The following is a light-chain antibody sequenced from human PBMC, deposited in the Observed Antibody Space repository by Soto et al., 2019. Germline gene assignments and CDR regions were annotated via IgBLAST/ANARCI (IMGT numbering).Light chain of an antibody. CDR1: QSLLHSNGYNY. CDR2: LGS. J-gene: IGKJ2*01. V-gene: IGKV2-28*01. CDR3: MQALQTAYT. Sequence: SVMTQSPLSLPVTLGEPPSISCRSSQSLLHSNGYNYLDWYLQKPGQSPQLLIYLGSNRASGVPDRFSGSGSGTDFTLKISRVEAEDVGVYYCMQALQTAYTFGQGTKVDIK.